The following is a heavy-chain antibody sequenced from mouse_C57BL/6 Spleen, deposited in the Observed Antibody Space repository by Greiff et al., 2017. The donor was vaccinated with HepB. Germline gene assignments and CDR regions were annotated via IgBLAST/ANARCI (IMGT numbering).Heavy chain of an antibody. CDR1: GFTFSDYG. J-gene: IGHJ2*01. D-gene: IGHD1-1*01. CDR2: ISSGSSTI. CDR3: ARSHYYGSPLDY. V-gene: IGHV5-17*01. Sequence: EVKVVESGGGLVKPGGSLKLSCAASGFTFSDYGMHWVRQAPEKGLEWVAYISSGSSTIYYADTVKGRFTISRDNAKNTLFLQMTSLRSEDTAMYYCARSHYYGSPLDYWGQGTTLTVSS.